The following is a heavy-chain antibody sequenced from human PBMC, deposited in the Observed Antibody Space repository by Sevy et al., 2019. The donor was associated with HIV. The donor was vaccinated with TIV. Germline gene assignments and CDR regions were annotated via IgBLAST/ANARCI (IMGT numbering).Heavy chain of an antibody. V-gene: IGHV1-18*01. D-gene: IGHD3-10*01. CDR3: ARDLRISMIRGVIHDI. CDR2: ISGYNGNT. CDR1: GYTFSSYG. J-gene: IGHJ3*02. Sequence: ASVKVSCNASGYTFSSYGISWVRQAPGQGLEWMGWISGYNGNTNYAQKFQARVTMTTDTSTNTAYMELRSLRSDDTAVYYCARDLRISMIRGVIHDIWGQGTMVTVSS.